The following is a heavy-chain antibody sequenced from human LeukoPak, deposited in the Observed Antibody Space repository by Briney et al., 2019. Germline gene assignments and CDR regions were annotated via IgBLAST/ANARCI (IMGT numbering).Heavy chain of an antibody. D-gene: IGHD5-18*01. CDR1: GFTVSSYA. V-gene: IGHV3-30*04. Sequence: PGGSLRLSCAASGFTVSSYAMHWVRQAPGKGLEWVAVISYDGSNKYYADSVKGRFTISRDNSKNALYLQMNSLRAEDTAVYYCARDDIQLWLPGGPEAFDYWGQGTLVTVSS. CDR3: ARDDIQLWLPGGPEAFDY. CDR2: ISYDGSNK. J-gene: IGHJ4*02.